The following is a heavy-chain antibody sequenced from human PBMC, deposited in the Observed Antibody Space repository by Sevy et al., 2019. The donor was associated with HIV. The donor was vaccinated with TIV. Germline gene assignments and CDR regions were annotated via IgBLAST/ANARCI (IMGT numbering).Heavy chain of an antibody. CDR1: GGSFSGYY. Sequence: SETLSLTCAVYGGSFSGYYWSWIRQPPGKGLEWIGEINHSGSTNYNPSLKSRVTISVDTSKNQFSLKLSSVTAADTAVYYSARGQNSDYGDYGVDYWGQGTLVTCSS. CDR3: ARGQNSDYGDYGVDY. V-gene: IGHV4-34*01. CDR2: INHSGST. D-gene: IGHD4-17*01. J-gene: IGHJ4*02.